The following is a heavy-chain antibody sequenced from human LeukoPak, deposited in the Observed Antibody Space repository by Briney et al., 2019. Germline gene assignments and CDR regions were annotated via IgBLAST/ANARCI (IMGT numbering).Heavy chain of an antibody. J-gene: IGHJ4*02. D-gene: IGHD5-24*01. V-gene: IGHV3-74*01. CDR1: GFTFSSYW. CDR3: ARGMGWLQLGPFDY. CDR2: INSDGSST. Sequence: PGGSLRLSCAASGFTFSSYWMHWVRQAPGKGLVWVSRINSDGSSTSYADSVKGRFTISRDNAKNSLYLQMNSLRAEDTAVYYCARGMGWLQLGPFDYWGQGTLVTVSS.